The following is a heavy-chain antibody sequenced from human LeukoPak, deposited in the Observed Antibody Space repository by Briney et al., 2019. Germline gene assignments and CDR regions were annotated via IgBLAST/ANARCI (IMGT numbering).Heavy chain of an antibody. CDR1: GYTLTELS. CDR2: FDPEDGET. CDR3: ARGLRETDAFDI. V-gene: IGHV1-24*01. Sequence: ASVKVSCKVSGYTLTELSMHWVRQAPGKGLEWMGGFDPEDGETIYAQKFQGRVTMTTDTTTSTAYMELRSLRSDDTAVYYCARGLRETDAFDIWGPGTMVTVSS. D-gene: IGHD3-10*01. J-gene: IGHJ3*02.